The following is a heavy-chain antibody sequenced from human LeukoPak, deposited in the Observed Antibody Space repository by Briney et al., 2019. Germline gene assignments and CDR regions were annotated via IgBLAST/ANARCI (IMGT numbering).Heavy chain of an antibody. J-gene: IGHJ4*02. D-gene: IGHD2-8*01. CDR2: IYPGDSDT. Sequence: GESLKISCKGSGHSFTSYWIGWVRQMPGKGLEWMGIIYPGDSDTRYSPSFQGQVTISADKSISTAYLQWSSLKASDTAMYYCARESRNDNGNLDYWGQGTLVTVSS. CDR1: GHSFTSYW. CDR3: ARESRNDNGNLDY. V-gene: IGHV5-51*01.